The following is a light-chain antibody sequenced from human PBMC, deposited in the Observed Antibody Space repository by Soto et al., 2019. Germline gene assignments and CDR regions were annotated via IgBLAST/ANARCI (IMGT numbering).Light chain of an antibody. V-gene: IGLV2-14*03. CDR2: DVS. CDR3: SSYTTSNTRQIV. Sequence: QSVLPKPASVYGSPGQSITISCNGTSSDVGGYNYVSWYQHHPGKAPKLIIYDVSNRPSGVSIRFSGSKSDNTASLTISGLQPEDEADYHCSSYTTSNTRQIVVGTGT. CDR1: SSDVGGYNY. J-gene: IGLJ1*01.